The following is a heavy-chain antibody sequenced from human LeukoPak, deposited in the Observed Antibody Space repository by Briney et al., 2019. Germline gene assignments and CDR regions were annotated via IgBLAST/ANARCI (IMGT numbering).Heavy chain of an antibody. V-gene: IGHV3-9*01. CDR2: ISWNSGSI. CDR1: GFTFDDYA. CDR3: ARAYCGGDCYRDAFDI. Sequence: QAGGSLRLSCAASGFTFDDYAMHWVRQAPGKGLEWVSGISWNSGSIGYADPVKGRFTISRDNAKNSLYLQMNSLRAEDTALYYCARAYCGGDCYRDAFDIWGQGTMVTVSS. J-gene: IGHJ3*02. D-gene: IGHD2-21*02.